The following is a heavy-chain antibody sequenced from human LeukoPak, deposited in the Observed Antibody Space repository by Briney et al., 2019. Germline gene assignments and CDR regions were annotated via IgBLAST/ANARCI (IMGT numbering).Heavy chain of an antibody. D-gene: IGHD4-23*01. J-gene: IGHJ6*03. CDR1: GFTVSSNY. CDR2: IYSGGST. V-gene: IGHV3-53*01. Sequence: GGSLRLSCAASGFTVSSNYMSWVRQAPGKGLEWVSVIYSGGSTYYADSVKGRFTISRDNSKNTLYPQMNSLRAEDTAVYYCARVFRSGVRNSPYYYYYYMDVWGKGTTVTVSS. CDR3: ARVFRSGVRNSPYYYYYYMDV.